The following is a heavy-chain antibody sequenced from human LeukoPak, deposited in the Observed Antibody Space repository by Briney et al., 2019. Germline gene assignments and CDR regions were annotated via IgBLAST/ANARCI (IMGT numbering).Heavy chain of an antibody. CDR2: IYTSGST. D-gene: IGHD3-10*01. J-gene: IGHJ4*02. CDR3: ARLRGFYVSGSPFGYFDS. Sequence: SETLSLTCTVSGGSISSGSYYWRWIRQPAGKGLEWIGRIYTSGSTNYNPSLKSRVTMSLDTSKNQFSLKLSSVTAADTAVYYCARLRGFYVSGSPFGYFDSWGQGTLVTVSS. CDR1: GGSISSGSYY. V-gene: IGHV4-61*02.